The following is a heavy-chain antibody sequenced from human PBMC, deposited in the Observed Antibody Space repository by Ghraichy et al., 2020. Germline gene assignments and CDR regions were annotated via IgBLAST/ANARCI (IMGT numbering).Heavy chain of an antibody. V-gene: IGHV4-34*01. CDR3: ARGRGRSSTSCCWDY. D-gene: IGHD2-2*01. Sequence: SETLSLTCAVYGGSFSGYYWSWIRQPPGKGLEWIGEINHSGSTNYNPSLKSRVTISVDTSKNQFSLKLSSVTAADTAVYYCARGRGRSSTSCCWDYWGQGTLVTVSS. J-gene: IGHJ4*02. CDR2: INHSGST. CDR1: GGSFSGYY.